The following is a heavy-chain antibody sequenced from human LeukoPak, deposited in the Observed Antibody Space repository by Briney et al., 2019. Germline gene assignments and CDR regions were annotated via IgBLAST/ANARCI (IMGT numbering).Heavy chain of an antibody. D-gene: IGHD3-10*01. CDR1: GVSFTNYY. J-gene: IGHJ5*02. CDR3: ARKRRYYYGSGSRYGFDP. Sequence: SETLSLTCNVSGVSFTNYYWSWIRQPPGKGLEWIGEINHSGSTNYNPSLKSRVTISVDTSKNQFSLKLSSVTAADTAVYYCARKRRYYYGSGSRYGFDPWGQGTLVTVSS. V-gene: IGHV4-34*01. CDR2: INHSGST.